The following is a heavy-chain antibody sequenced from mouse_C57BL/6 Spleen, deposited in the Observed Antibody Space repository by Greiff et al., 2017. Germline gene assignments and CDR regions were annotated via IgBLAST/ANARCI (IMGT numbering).Heavy chain of an antibody. D-gene: IGHD1-1*01. CDR2: IDPENGDT. V-gene: IGHV14-4*01. CDR1: GFNIKDDY. CDR3: YITTVVDSFAY. J-gene: IGHJ3*01. Sequence: VQLQESGAELVRPGASVKLSCTASGFNIKDDYMHWVKQRPEQGLEWIGWIDPENGDTEYASKFQGKATITAHTSYNTAYLQLSGLTSEDTAVYYCYITTVVDSFAYWGQGTLVTVSA.